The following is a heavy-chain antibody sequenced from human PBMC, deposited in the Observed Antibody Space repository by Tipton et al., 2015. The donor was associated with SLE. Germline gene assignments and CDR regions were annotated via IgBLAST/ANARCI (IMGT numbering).Heavy chain of an antibody. CDR2: IYHSGTT. V-gene: IGHV4-38-2*01. CDR3: ARQGAAGPGRPFGY. J-gene: IGHJ4*02. CDR1: GFSITDGYH. Sequence: GLVKPSETLSLTCAVSGFSITDGYHWVWIRQPPGKGPEWIGSIYHSGTTYYNPSLKSRVTMSVDTSKNQFSLRVTSVTAADTAVYYCARQGAAGPGRPFGYWGQGTLVTVSS. D-gene: IGHD6-13*01.